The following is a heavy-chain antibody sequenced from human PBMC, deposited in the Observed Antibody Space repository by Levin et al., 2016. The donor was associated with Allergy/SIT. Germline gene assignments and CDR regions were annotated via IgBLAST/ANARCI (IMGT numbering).Heavy chain of an antibody. D-gene: IGHD1-7*01. CDR3: ARDLNWNYFTHNDCSDY. CDR1: GFPFTTYA. Sequence: GESLKISCAASGFPFTTYAMSWVRQAPGMRLEWVSAVSGSGGTTYYADSVKGRFTISRDNSKNTLYLHINSLRAEDTAVYYCARDLNWNYFTHNDCSDYWGQGILVTVSS. J-gene: IGHJ4*02. V-gene: IGHV3-23*01. CDR2: VSGSGGTT.